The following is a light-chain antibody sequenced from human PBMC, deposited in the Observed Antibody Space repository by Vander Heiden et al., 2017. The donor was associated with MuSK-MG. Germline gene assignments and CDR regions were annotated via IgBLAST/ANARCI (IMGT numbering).Light chain of an antibody. CDR3: SSYTSSSTDV. CDR2: DVS. J-gene: IGLJ1*01. Sequence: QSALTQHASVPGSPGQSITISCTGTSSDVGGYNYVSWYQQHPGKAPKLMIYDVSKRPSGVSNRFSGSKSGNTASLTISGLQAEDEADYYCSSYTSSSTDVFGTGTKVTVL. CDR1: SSDVGGYNY. V-gene: IGLV2-14*03.